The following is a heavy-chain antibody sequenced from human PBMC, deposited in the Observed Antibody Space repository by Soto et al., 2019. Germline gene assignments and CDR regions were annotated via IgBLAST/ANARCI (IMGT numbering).Heavy chain of an antibody. V-gene: IGHV3-13*01. Sequence: EVQLVESGGGLVQPGGSLRLSCAASGFTFSSYDMHWVRQATGKGLEWVSAIGTAGDTYYQGSVKGRFTISRENANNSLYIQMNSLRAEDTAVYYCARGYCSGRSCYFFNYYYGMDVWGQGTTVTVSS. D-gene: IGHD2-15*01. CDR1: GFTFSSYD. CDR3: ARGYCSGRSCYFFNYYYGMDV. J-gene: IGHJ6*02. CDR2: IGTAGDT.